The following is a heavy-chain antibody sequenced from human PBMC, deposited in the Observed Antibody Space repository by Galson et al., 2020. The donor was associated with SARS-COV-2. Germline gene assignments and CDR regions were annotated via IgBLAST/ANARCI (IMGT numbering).Heavy chain of an antibody. CDR1: GFTFSSYG. CDR3: AKDLPDCSSTSCYAGYIDY. J-gene: IGHJ4*02. D-gene: IGHD2-2*01. Sequence: GGSLRLSCAASGFTFSSYGMHWVRQAPGQGLEWVAVISYDGSNKYYADSVKGRFTISRDNSKNTLYLQMNSLRAEDTAVYYCAKDLPDCSSTSCYAGYIDYWGQGTLVTVSS. CDR2: ISYDGSNK. V-gene: IGHV3-30*18.